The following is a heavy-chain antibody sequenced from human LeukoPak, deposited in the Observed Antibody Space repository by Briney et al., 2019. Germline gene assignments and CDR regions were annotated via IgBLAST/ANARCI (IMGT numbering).Heavy chain of an antibody. CDR3: ARVMVNPYSSGWYAFDY. V-gene: IGHV3-30*02. D-gene: IGHD6-19*01. J-gene: IGHJ4*02. CDR2: IRYDGSNK. CDR1: GFTFSSYG. Sequence: GGSLRLSCAASGFTFSSYGMHWVRQAPGKGLEWVAFIRYDGSNKYYADSVKGRFTISRDNSKNTLYLQMNSLRAEDTAVYYCARVMVNPYSSGWYAFDYWGQGTLVTVSS.